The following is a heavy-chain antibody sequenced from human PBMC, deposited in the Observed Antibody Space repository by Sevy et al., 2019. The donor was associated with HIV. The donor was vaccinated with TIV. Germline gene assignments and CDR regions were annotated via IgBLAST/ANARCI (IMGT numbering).Heavy chain of an antibody. CDR3: ARDNEVKGPAPIREREADY. J-gene: IGHJ4*02. D-gene: IGHD1-26*01. CDR2: ISSSSSYI. CDR1: GFTFSSYS. Sequence: GGSLRLSCAASGFTFSSYSMNWVRQAPGKGLEWVSSISSSSSYIYYADSVKGRFTISRDNAKNSLYLQMNSLRAEDTAVYYCARDNEVKGPAPIREREADYWGQGTLVTVSS. V-gene: IGHV3-21*01.